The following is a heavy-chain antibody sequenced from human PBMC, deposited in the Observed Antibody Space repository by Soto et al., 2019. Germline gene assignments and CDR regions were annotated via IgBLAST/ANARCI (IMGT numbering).Heavy chain of an antibody. CDR2: ISIYVSYS. V-gene: IGHV1-18*01. Sequence: VQLVQSGAELKMPGASVKVSCKTSGYIFSNYGLTWVRQAPGQGLEWMGWISIYVSYSPSSPRFNDRRIMTTDTTTTTAFMELRNLRIDDTAVYCCANKSSSDWLDSWGQGTLITVSS. D-gene: IGHD6-13*01. J-gene: IGHJ5*01. CDR1: GYIFSNYG. CDR3: ANKSSSDWLDS.